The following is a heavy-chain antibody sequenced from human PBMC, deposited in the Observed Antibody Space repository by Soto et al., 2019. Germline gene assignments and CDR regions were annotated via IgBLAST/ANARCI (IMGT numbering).Heavy chain of an antibody. Sequence: QVHLLESGPGLVKPSGTLSLTCTVSGGSISSRNRWSWFRQSPGKGLEWIGEVSHSGSTNSNPSLKSRVTISLDKSNNQFSLNLESMTAADAAVYFCANTRGLGLLDAWGKGTTVVVSS. CDR1: GGSISSRNR. CDR2: VSHSGST. CDR3: ANTRGLGLLDA. V-gene: IGHV4-4*02. J-gene: IGHJ6*04. D-gene: IGHD1-26*01.